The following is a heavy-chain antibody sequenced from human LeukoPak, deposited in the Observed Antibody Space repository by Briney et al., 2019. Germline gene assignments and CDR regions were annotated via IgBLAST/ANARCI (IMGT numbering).Heavy chain of an antibody. D-gene: IGHD3-22*01. Sequence: SETLSLTCAVYGGSFSDYYWSWIRQPPGKGLEWIGEINHSGSTNYNPSLKSRVTISVDTSKNQFSLKLSSVTAADTAVYYCAYSSGYQQHWAQGTLVTVSS. CDR2: INHSGST. CDR1: GGSFSDYY. J-gene: IGHJ1*01. CDR3: AYSSGYQQH. V-gene: IGHV4-34*01.